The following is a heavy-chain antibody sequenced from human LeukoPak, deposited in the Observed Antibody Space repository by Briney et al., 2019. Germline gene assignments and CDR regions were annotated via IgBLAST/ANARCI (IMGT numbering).Heavy chain of an antibody. CDR3: ARERVVVVVPAAMEYYYYGMDV. V-gene: IGHV3-33*01. Sequence: PGGSLRLSCAASGFTFSSYGMHWVRQAPGEGLEWVAVIWYDGSNKYYADSVKGRFTISRDNSKNTLYLQMNSLRAEDTAVYYCARERVVVVVPAAMEYYYYGMDVWGKGTTVTVSS. CDR2: IWYDGSNK. J-gene: IGHJ6*04. D-gene: IGHD2-2*01. CDR1: GFTFSSYG.